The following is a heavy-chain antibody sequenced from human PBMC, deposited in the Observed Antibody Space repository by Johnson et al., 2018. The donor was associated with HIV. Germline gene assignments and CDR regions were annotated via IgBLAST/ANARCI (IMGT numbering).Heavy chain of an antibody. CDR3: AKDRLFGFRNDAFDI. D-gene: IGHD3-16*01. CDR2: ISWNSGSI. V-gene: IGHV3-9*01. J-gene: IGHJ3*02. CDR1: GFTFDDYA. Sequence: VQLVGSGGGLVQPGRSLRLSCAASGFTFDDYAMHWVRQAPGKGLEWVSGISWNSGSIGYADSVKGRFTISRDNAKNSLYLQMNSLRAEDTAVYYCAKDRLFGFRNDAFDIWGQGTMVTVSS.